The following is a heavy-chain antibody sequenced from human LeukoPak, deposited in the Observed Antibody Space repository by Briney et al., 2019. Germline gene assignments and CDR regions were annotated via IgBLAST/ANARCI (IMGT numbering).Heavy chain of an antibody. CDR1: GYTFTSYA. Sequence: ASVKVSCKASGYTFTSYAIHWVRQALGQRLEWMGWINDGNGNTKYSQKFQGRVTITRDTSASTAYMELSRLRSEDTAVYYCARVRMEAGVFDIWGQGTMVTVSS. CDR2: INDGNGNT. J-gene: IGHJ3*02. CDR3: ARVRMEAGVFDI. D-gene: IGHD1-1*01. V-gene: IGHV1-3*01.